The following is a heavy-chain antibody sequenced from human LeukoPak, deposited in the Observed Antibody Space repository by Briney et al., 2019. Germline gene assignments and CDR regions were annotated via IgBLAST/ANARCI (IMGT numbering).Heavy chain of an antibody. CDR2: TSAYNGNT. J-gene: IGHJ6*02. V-gene: IGHV1-18*04. CDR3: ARVPSSGYYYYYYGMDV. D-gene: IGHD3-22*01. CDR1: GYTFTSYG. Sequence: AAVKVSCKASGYTFTSYGISWVRQAPGQGLEWMGWTSAYNGNTNYSQKLQGRGTMTTDTATSTAYMELRSLRSDDTAVYYCARVPSSGYYYYYYGMDVWGQGTTVTVSS.